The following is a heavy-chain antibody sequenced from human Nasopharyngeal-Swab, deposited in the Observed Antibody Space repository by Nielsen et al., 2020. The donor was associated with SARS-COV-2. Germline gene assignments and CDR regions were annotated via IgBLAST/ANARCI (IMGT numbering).Heavy chain of an antibody. CDR2: IYYSGST. V-gene: IGHV4-39*01. D-gene: IGHD6-13*01. CDR3: ARMSIAAAGTGSY. Sequence: ESLKISCTVSGGSISSSSYYWGWIRQPPGKGLEWIGSIYYSGSTYYNPSLKSRVTISVDTSKNQFSLKLSSVTAADTAVYYCARMSIAAAGTGSYWGQGTLVTVSS. J-gene: IGHJ4*02. CDR1: GGSISSSSYY.